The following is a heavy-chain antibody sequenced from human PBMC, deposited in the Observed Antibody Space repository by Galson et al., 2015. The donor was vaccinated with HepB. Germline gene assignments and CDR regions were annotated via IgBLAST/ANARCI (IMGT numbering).Heavy chain of an antibody. CDR3: SRTSLVGPGIYYFDS. CDR2: IDGDDDK. J-gene: IGHJ4*02. CDR1: GFSLTTSRVC. V-gene: IGHV2-70*17. D-gene: IGHD1-26*01. Sequence: PALVKPTQTVALTCTFSGFSLTTSRVCVSWIRQSPGKALQWLARIDGDDDKFYNTSVKTRLTISKDITKNQVVLTMTNLDPEDTGMYYCSRTSLVGPGIYYFDSWGQGTPVTVSS.